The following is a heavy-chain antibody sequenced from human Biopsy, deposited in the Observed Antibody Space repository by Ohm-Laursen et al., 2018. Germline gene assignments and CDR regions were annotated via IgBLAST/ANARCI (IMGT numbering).Heavy chain of an antibody. CDR1: GGSIISYY. Sequence: GTLSLTCSVSGGSIISYYWTWIRQPPGKGLEWIGHIYNGGITNYNPSLKSRVTISKDTSKNQFSLQVNSVTAADTAVYYCATTPRDSFWSGSYKRGLWFDPWGQGTLVIVSS. J-gene: IGHJ5*02. V-gene: IGHV4-59*01. D-gene: IGHD3-3*01. CDR3: ATTPRDSFWSGSYKRGLWFDP. CDR2: IYNGGIT.